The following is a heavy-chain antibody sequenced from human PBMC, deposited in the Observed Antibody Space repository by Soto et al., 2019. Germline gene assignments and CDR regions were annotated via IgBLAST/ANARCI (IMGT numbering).Heavy chain of an antibody. Sequence: EVQLVESGGGLVKPGGSLRLSCAASGFTFSSYSMNWVRQAPGKGLECVSSISSSSSYIYYADSVKGRFTISRDQAKYSMYLQMNSQRAEDTAAYYCGRCSGGESTRYYYYCMDFWRQGTTVTVSS. CDR2: ISSSSSYI. CDR3: GRCSGGESTRYYYYCMDF. J-gene: IGHJ6*02. CDR1: GFTFSSYS. V-gene: IGHV3-21*01. D-gene: IGHD2-21*01.